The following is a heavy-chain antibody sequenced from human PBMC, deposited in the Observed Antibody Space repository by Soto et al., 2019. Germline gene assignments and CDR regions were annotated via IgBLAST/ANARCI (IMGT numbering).Heavy chain of an antibody. CDR3: VTRPPGGWLGVFDY. D-gene: IGHD5-12*01. Sequence: SETLSLTCTVSGGSISSYYWSWIRQPPGKGLEWIGYIYYSGSTNYNPSLKSRVTISVDTSKNQFSLKLSSVTAADTAVYYCVTRPPGGWLGVFDYWSQGTLVTVSS. CDR1: GGSISSYY. J-gene: IGHJ4*02. CDR2: IYYSGST. V-gene: IGHV4-59*01.